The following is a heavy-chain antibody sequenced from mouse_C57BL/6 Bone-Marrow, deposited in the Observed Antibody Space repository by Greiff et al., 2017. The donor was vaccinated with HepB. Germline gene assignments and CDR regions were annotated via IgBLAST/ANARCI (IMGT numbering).Heavy chain of an antibody. CDR1: GYTFTSYW. J-gene: IGHJ4*01. CDR3: AREGYDYDYAMDY. CDR2: IDPSDSYT. D-gene: IGHD2-4*01. Sequence: VKLLQPGAELVKPGASVKLSCKASGYTFTSYWMQWVKQRPGQGLEWIGEIDPSDSYTNYNQKFKGKATLTVDTSSSTAYMQLSSLTSEDSAVYYCAREGYDYDYAMDYWGQGTSVTVSS. V-gene: IGHV1-50*01.